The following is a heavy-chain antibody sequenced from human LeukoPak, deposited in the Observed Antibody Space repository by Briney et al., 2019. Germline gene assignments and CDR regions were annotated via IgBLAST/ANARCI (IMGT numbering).Heavy chain of an antibody. CDR2: IYYSGST. Sequence: SQTLSLTCTVSGGSIRSGGYYWSWIRQHPGKGLEWIGYIYYSGSTYYNPSLKSRVTISVDTCKNQFSLKLSSVTAADTAVYYCARVDNYGSGSYSFDYWGQRTLVTVSS. D-gene: IGHD3-10*01. V-gene: IGHV4-31*03. CDR1: GGSIRSGGYY. J-gene: IGHJ4*02. CDR3: ARVDNYGSGSYSFDY.